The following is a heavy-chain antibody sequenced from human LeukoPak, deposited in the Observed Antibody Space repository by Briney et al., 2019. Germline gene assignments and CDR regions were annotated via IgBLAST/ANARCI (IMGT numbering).Heavy chain of an antibody. D-gene: IGHD2-15*01. CDR2: IYSGGST. Sequence: GGSLSLSCAASGFTVSSTYLSWVRLAPGKGLEWVSIIYSGGSTYYADSVKGRFTISRDNSKNTLYLQMNSLRVEDTAVYYCARQRRYCSGTNCYSGHDYWGQGTLVTVSS. CDR1: GFTVSSTY. J-gene: IGHJ4*02. V-gene: IGHV3-53*01. CDR3: ARQRRYCSGTNCYSGHDY.